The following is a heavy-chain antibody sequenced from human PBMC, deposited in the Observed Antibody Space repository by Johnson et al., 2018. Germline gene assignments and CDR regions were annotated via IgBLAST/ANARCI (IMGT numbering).Heavy chain of an antibody. V-gene: IGHV3-66*02. CDR2: TYTGGNT. CDR1: GFTVSSNY. CDR3: ARWSSSGFGGFDI. J-gene: IGHJ3*02. D-gene: IGHD3-10*01. Sequence: VQLVQSGGSLVQPGGFLRLSCAASGFTVSSNYMTWVRQAPGKGLEWVSVTYTGGNTYYAESVKGRFTISRDNSKNTLYVQMNSLRVEDTAMYYCARWSSSGFGGFDIWGQGTMVTVSS.